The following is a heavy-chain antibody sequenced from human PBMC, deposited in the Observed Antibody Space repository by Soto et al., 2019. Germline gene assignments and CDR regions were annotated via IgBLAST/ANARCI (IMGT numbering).Heavy chain of an antibody. CDR3: AKGTTVTNREYFQH. Sequence: PGGSLRLSCAASGFTFSSYAMSWVRQAPGKGLEWVSAISGSGGSTYYADSVKGRFTISRDNSENTLYLQMNSLRAEDTAVYYCAKGTTVTNREYFQHWGQGTLVTVSS. CDR1: GFTFSSYA. CDR2: ISGSGGST. J-gene: IGHJ1*01. V-gene: IGHV3-23*01. D-gene: IGHD4-17*01.